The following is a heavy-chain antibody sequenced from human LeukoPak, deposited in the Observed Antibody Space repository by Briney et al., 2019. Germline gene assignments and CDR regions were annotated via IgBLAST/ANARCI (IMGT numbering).Heavy chain of an antibody. CDR1: GYSISSGYY. Sequence: PSETLSLTCTVSGYSISSGYYWGWIRQPPGEGLEWIGSIFHSGSTYYNPSLKSRVTISVDTSKNQFSLKLSSVTAADTAVYYCARDSGYEFDYWGQGTLVTVSS. CDR3: ARDSGYEFDY. V-gene: IGHV4-38-2*02. CDR2: IFHSGST. D-gene: IGHD5-12*01. J-gene: IGHJ4*02.